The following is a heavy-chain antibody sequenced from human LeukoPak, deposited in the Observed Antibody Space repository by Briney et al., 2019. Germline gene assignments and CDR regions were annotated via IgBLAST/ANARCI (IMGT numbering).Heavy chain of an antibody. D-gene: IGHD3-10*01. J-gene: IGHJ4*02. CDR1: GGSFSGYY. CDR2: INHSGST. V-gene: IGHV4-34*01. CDR3: ARDTGGFDY. Sequence: PSETLSLTCAVYGGSFSGYYWSWIRQPPGKGLEWIREINHSGSTNYNPSLKSRVTISVDTSKNQFSLKLSSVTAADTAVYYCARDTGGFDYWGQGTLVTVSS.